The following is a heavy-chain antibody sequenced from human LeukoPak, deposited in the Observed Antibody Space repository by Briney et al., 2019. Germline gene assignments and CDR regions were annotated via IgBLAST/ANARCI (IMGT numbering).Heavy chain of an antibody. CDR2: IYYSGST. CDR1: GVSIRRYY. D-gene: IGHD3-9*01. V-gene: IGHV4-59*12. CDR3: ARDPLTYDIPFDL. Sequence: SETLSLTCTVSGVSIRRYYWSWIRQPPGKGLEWIGNIYYSGSTDYNPSLKSRFTISVDTSKNQFSLKLSSVTAADTAVYYCARDPLTYDIPFDLWGRGTLVTVSS. J-gene: IGHJ2*01.